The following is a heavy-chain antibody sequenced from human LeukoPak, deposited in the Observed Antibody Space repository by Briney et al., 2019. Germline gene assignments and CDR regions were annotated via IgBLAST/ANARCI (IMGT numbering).Heavy chain of an antibody. Sequence: ASVKVSCKASGYTFTSYYMHWVRQAPGQGLEWMGIINPSGGSTSYAQKFQGRVTMTRDTSTSTVYMELSSLRSEDTAAYYCARRSYYDSSGYYQFYDYWGQGTLVTVSS. V-gene: IGHV1-46*01. CDR3: ARRSYYDSSGYYQFYDY. D-gene: IGHD3-22*01. J-gene: IGHJ4*02. CDR2: INPSGGST. CDR1: GYTFTSYY.